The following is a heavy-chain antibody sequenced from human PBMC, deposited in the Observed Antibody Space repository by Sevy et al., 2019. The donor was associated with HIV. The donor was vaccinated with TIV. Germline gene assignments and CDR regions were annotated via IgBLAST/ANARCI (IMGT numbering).Heavy chain of an antibody. CDR1: GFTFTYTW. J-gene: IGHJ6*02. CDR3: TTSTQVDYYGMDV. CDR2: IRSKTDGGTT. V-gene: IGHV3-15*07. Sequence: GGSLRLSCAASGFTFTYTWMNWVRQAPGKGLEWVGRIRSKTDGGTTDYAAPVKGRFTMPRDDSKNTLFLQMNSLNTEDTAVYYCTTSTQVDYYGMDVWGQGTTVTVSS. D-gene: IGHD4-4*01.